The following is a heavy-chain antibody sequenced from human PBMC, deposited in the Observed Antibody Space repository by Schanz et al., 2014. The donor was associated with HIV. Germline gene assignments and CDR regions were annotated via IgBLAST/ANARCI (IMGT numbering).Heavy chain of an antibody. CDR1: GFTFSSYG. CDR2: ISYDGSNK. Sequence: QVQLVESGGGVVQPGRSLRLSCAASGFTFSSYGMHWVRQAPGKGLEWVAVISYDGSNKYYADSVKGRFTISRDNSKNTLYLQMNSLRAEDTAVYYCARDVSHDSSGHYSDYYYGMDAWGQGTTVTVSS. V-gene: IGHV3-30*03. D-gene: IGHD3-22*01. J-gene: IGHJ6*02. CDR3: ARDVSHDSSGHYSDYYYGMDA.